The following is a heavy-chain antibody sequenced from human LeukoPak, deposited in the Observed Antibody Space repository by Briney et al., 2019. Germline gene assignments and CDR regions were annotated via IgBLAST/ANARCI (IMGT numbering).Heavy chain of an antibody. J-gene: IGHJ4*02. D-gene: IGHD4-17*01. CDR3: ARDRGYGDYAQGGFFDY. V-gene: IGHV1-69*05. Sequence: ASVKVSCKASGGTFSSYAISWVRQAPGQGLEWMGRIIPIFGTANYAQKFQGRVTITTDESTSTAYMELSSLRSEDTAVYYCARDRGYGDYAQGGFFDYWGQGTLVTVSS. CDR1: GGTFSSYA. CDR2: IIPIFGTA.